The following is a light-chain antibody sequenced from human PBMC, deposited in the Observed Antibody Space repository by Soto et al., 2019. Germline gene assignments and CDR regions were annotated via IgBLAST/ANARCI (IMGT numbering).Light chain of an antibody. V-gene: IGKV1-39*01. Sequence: DIQMTQSPSSLSASVGDRVTITCRASQSMSSYLNWYQQKPGKAPKLLIYAASSLQSGVPSRFSGSGSGTDFTLTISSLQPEDFATYYCQQSYNTPRTFGQGTKVEIK. J-gene: IGKJ1*01. CDR1: QSMSSY. CDR2: AAS. CDR3: QQSYNTPRT.